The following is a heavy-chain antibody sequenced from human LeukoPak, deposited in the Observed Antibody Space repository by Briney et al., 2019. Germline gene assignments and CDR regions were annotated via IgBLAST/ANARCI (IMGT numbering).Heavy chain of an antibody. D-gene: IGHD3-22*01. Sequence: SETLSLTCTVSGGSISSGGYYWSWLRQPPGKGLEWIGYIYHSGSTYYNPSLKSRVTISVDTSKNQFSLKLSSVTAADTAVYYCARHSPNYYDSSGYYYEPFDIWGQGTMVTVSS. CDR3: ARHSPNYYDSSGYYYEPFDI. CDR2: IYHSGST. J-gene: IGHJ3*02. V-gene: IGHV4-30-2*03. CDR1: GGSISSGGYY.